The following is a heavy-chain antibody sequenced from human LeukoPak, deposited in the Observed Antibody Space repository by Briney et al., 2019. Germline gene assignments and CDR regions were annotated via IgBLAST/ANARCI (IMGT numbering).Heavy chain of an antibody. J-gene: IGHJ3*02. CDR1: GFTFSNSA. CDR2: ITSNGDRT. Sequence: GGSLRLSCAASGFTFSNSAMYWVRQAPGKGPEYVSAITSNGDRTYYANSVKGRFTISRDNSKNTLYLQMGSLRAEGMAVYYCARVGSWDAFDIWGQGTMVTVSS. V-gene: IGHV3-64*01. CDR3: ARVGSWDAFDI. D-gene: IGHD1-26*01.